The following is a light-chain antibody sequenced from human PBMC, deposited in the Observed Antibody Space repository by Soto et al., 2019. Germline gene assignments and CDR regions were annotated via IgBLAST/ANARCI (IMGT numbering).Light chain of an antibody. V-gene: IGLV2-8*01. J-gene: IGLJ1*01. CDR1: SSDVGGYNY. CDR2: EVS. Sequence: QSVLTQPPSASGSPGQSVTISCTGTSSDVGGYNYVSWYQQHPGKAPKLMIYEVSKRPSGVPDRFSGSKSGNTASLTVSGLQAEDEADYYCSSYAGSNTIYVLGNGTKVT. CDR3: SSYAGSNTIYV.